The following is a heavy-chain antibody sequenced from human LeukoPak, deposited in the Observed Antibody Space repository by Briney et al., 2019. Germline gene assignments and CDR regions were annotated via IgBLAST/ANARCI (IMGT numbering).Heavy chain of an antibody. V-gene: IGHV3-48*01. CDR1: GFTFSLYS. Sequence: GGSLRLSCAASGFTFSLYSMNWVRQAPGKGLEWVSYITSGSSTIYYADSVKGRFTISRDNAKNSLFLQMNSLRAEDTAVYYCARERGYDFWSGYYDPGDYWGQGTLVTVSS. CDR3: ARERGYDFWSGYYDPGDY. J-gene: IGHJ4*02. D-gene: IGHD3-3*01. CDR2: ITSGSSTI.